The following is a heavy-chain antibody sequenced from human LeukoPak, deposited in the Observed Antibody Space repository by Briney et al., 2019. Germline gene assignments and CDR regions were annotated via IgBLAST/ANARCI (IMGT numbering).Heavy chain of an antibody. V-gene: IGHV3-33*01. D-gene: IGHD6-13*01. CDR1: GFTSSSYG. CDR3: ASSWLNYYYYGMDV. J-gene: IGHJ6*02. CDR2: IWYDGSNK. Sequence: GGSLRLSCAASGFTSSSYGMHWVRQAPGKGLEWVAVIWYDGSNKYYADSVKGRFTIPRDNSKNTLYLQMNSLRAEDTAVYYCASSWLNYYYYGMDVWGQGTTVTVSS.